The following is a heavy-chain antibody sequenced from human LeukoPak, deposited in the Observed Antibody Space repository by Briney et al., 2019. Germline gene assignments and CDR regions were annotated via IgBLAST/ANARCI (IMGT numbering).Heavy chain of an antibody. J-gene: IGHJ5*02. CDR2: IYYSGST. Sequence: SETLSLTCTVSGGSISSSSDYWGWIRQPPGKGLEWIGSIYYSGSTYYNPSLKSRVTISVDTSKNQFSLKLSSVTAADTAVYYCASTLKGGYNWFDPWGQGTLVTASS. V-gene: IGHV4-39*07. CDR1: GGSISSSSDY. D-gene: IGHD5-12*01. CDR3: ASTLKGGYNWFDP.